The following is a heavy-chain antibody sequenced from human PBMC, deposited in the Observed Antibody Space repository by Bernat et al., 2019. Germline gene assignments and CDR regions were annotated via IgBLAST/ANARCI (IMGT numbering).Heavy chain of an antibody. CDR1: GFTVSNNY. D-gene: IGHD7-27*01. Sequence: EVQLVESGGGLVQPGGSLRLSCAVSGFTVSNNYMTWVRQAPDKGLEWVSVFYGGGSTYYADSVKGRFTISRDNSKNTLYLQMNSLRAEDTAVYYCARQTGTGWYFDLWGRGTLVTVSS. V-gene: IGHV3-66*04. J-gene: IGHJ2*01. CDR3: ARQTGTGWYFDL. CDR2: FYGGGST.